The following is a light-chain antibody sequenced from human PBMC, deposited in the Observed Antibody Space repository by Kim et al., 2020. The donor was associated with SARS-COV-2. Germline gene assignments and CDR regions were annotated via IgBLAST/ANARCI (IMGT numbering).Light chain of an antibody. CDR2: QDN. Sequence: SYELTQPPSVSVSPGQTASITCSGDKLGDKYASWYQLKPGQSPILVIYQDNKRPSGIPERFSGSNSGNTATLTISGTQGMDEADYYCQAWDSSTVVFGGGTKLTVL. CDR3: QAWDSSTVV. V-gene: IGLV3-1*01. CDR1: KLGDKY. J-gene: IGLJ2*01.